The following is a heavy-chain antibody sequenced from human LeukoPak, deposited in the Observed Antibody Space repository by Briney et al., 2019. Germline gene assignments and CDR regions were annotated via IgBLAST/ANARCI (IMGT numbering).Heavy chain of an antibody. CDR2: MNPNSGNT. CDR1: GYTFTSYD. Sequence: AASVKVSCKASGYTFTSYDINWVRQATGQGLEWMGWMNPNSGNTNYAQKLQGRVTMTTDTSTSTAYMELRSLRSDDTAVYYCARWGAGVSDYWGQGTLVTVSS. CDR3: ARWGAGVSDY. D-gene: IGHD3-16*01. V-gene: IGHV1-18*01. J-gene: IGHJ4*02.